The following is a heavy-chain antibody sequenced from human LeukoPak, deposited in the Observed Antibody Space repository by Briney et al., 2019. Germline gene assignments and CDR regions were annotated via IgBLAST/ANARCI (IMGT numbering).Heavy chain of an antibody. CDR3: ARDPNQYGDY. CDR2: INPSGGST. CDR1: GYSFTSYG. D-gene: IGHD4-17*01. V-gene: IGHV1-46*01. Sequence: GASVKVSCTASGYSFTSYGMTWVRQAPGQGLEWMGIINPSGGSTSYAQKFQGRVTVTRDTSTSTVYMELSSLRSEDTAVYYCARDPNQYGDYWGQGTLVTVSS. J-gene: IGHJ4*02.